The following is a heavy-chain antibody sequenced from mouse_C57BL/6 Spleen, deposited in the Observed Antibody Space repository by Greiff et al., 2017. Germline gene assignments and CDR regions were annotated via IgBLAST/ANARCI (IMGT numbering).Heavy chain of an antibody. D-gene: IGHD2-1*01. V-gene: IGHV1-50*01. J-gene: IGHJ4*01. Sequence: QVQLQQPGAELVKPGASVKLSCKASGYTFTSYWMQWVKQRPGQGLEWIGEIDPSDSYTNYNQKFKGKATLTVDTSSSTAYMQLSSLTSEDSAVYYCARGGGNYEGYAMDYWGQGTSVTVSS. CDR1: GYTFTSYW. CDR3: ARGGGNYEGYAMDY. CDR2: IDPSDSYT.